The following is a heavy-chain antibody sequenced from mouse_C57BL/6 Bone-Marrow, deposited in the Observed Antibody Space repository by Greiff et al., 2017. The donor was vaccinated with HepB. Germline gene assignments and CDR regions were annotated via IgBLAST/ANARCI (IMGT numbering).Heavy chain of an antibody. D-gene: IGHD1-1*01. Sequence: VQLKESGAELVRPGASVKLSCTASGFNIKDYYMHWVKQRPEQGLEWIGRIDPEDGDTEYAPKFQGKATMTADTSSNTAYLQLSSLTSEDTAVYYCTTSYYYGSSSYYYAMDYWGQGTSVTVSS. CDR2: IDPEDGDT. CDR1: GFNIKDYY. V-gene: IGHV14-1*01. J-gene: IGHJ4*01. CDR3: TTSYYYGSSSYYYAMDY.